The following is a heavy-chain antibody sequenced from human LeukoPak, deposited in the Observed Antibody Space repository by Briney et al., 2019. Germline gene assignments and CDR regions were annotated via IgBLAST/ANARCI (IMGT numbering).Heavy chain of an antibody. D-gene: IGHD1-26*01. Sequence: GGSLRLSCAASGFTVSSNYMSWVRQAPGKGLEWVSVIYSGGSTYYADSVKGRFTISRDNSKNTLYLQMNSLRAEDTAVYYCAREPLLYYYGMDVWGQGTTVTVSS. CDR3: AREPLLYYYGMDV. CDR1: GFTVSSNY. V-gene: IGHV3-66*01. CDR2: IYSGGST. J-gene: IGHJ6*02.